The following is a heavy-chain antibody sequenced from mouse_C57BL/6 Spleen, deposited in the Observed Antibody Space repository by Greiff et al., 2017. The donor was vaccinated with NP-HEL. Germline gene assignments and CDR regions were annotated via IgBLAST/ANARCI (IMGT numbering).Heavy chain of an antibody. CDR3: ERYCCGRRYWYFDV. CDR2: IDPSDSYT. V-gene: IGHV1-69*01. D-gene: IGHD1-1*01. CDR1: GYTFTSYW. J-gene: IGHJ1*03. Sequence: QVQLQQPGAELVMPGASVKLSCTASGYTFTSYWMHWVKQRPGQGLEWIGEIDPSDSYTNYNQKFKGKSTLTVDKSSSTAYMQLSSLTSEDSAVYYCERYCCGRRYWYFDVWGTGTTVTVAS.